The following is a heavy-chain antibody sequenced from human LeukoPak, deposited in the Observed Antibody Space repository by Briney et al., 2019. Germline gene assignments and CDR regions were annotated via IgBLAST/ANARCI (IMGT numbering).Heavy chain of an antibody. J-gene: IGHJ4*02. V-gene: IGHV1-69*05. CDR1: GYTFTSYG. CDR2: IIPIFGTA. D-gene: IGHD6-13*01. Sequence: SVKVSCKASGYTFTSYGISWVRQAPGQGLEWMGGIIPIFGTANYAQKFQGRVTITTDESTSTAYMELSSLRSEDTAVYYCARGISSSWYRGRYFDYWGQGTLVTVSS. CDR3: ARGISSSWYRGRYFDY.